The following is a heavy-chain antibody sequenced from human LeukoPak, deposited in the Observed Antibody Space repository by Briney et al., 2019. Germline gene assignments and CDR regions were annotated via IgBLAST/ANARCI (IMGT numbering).Heavy chain of an antibody. CDR2: IIPILGIA. CDR1: GGTFSSYA. V-gene: IGHV1-69*04. CDR3: ARSWVPDLRVLFGELRYNWFDP. Sequence: ASVKVSCKASGGTFSSYAISWVRQGPGQGLEWMGRIIPILGIANYAQKFQGRVTITADKSTSTAYMELSSLRSEDTAVYYCARSWVPDLRVLFGELRYNWFDPWGQGTLVTVSS. D-gene: IGHD3-10*01. J-gene: IGHJ5*02.